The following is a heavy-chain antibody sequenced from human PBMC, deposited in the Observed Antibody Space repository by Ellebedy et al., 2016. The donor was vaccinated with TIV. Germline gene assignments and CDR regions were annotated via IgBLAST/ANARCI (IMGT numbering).Heavy chain of an antibody. CDR3: GRLGGRKFDS. D-gene: IGHD3-16*01. J-gene: IGHJ5*01. V-gene: IGHV4-61*01. Sequence: MPSETLSLTCTVSGGSVSSDPYYWSWIRLPPGKGLEWIGDIYYTGGTNYNPSLRGRVIISVDTSNNQFSLKLSYVTAADTAVYYCGRLGGRKFDSWGQGILVTVSS. CDR2: IYYTGGT. CDR1: GGSVSSDPYY.